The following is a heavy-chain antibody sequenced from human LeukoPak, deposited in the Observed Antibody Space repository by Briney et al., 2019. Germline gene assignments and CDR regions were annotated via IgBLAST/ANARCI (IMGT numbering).Heavy chain of an antibody. J-gene: IGHJ4*02. D-gene: IGHD3/OR15-3a*01. CDR3: ARGSFWTGGFYFDY. CDR1: GDSFKTYY. V-gene: IGHV4-4*07. CDR2: ISGSGTT. Sequence: SETLSLTCSVSGDSFKTYYWNWIRQPAGKGLEWLGRISGSGTTNYNPSLESRVTMSVETSKNQFSLRLTSVTAADTAVYYCARGSFWTGGFYFDYWGQGTLVTVSS.